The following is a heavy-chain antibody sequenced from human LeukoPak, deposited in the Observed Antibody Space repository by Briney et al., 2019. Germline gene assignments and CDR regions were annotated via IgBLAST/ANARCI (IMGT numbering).Heavy chain of an antibody. CDR1: GFTFNNYG. CDR2: IRYDGSNE. Sequence: GGSLRLSCAASGFTFNNYGTHWVRQAPGKGLEWVAFIRYDGSNEHYAGSVRGRFTISRDNSKNTLYLQMNSLRAEDTAVYYCAMCSTTSCYIYSPFDYWGQGTLVTVSS. D-gene: IGHD2-2*02. J-gene: IGHJ4*02. V-gene: IGHV3-30*02. CDR3: AMCSTTSCYIYSPFDY.